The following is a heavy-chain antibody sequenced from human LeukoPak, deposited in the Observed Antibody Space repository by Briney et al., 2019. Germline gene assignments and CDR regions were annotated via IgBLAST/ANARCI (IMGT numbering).Heavy chain of an antibody. CDR2: IYYSGST. CDR3: ARGSVLRFLEWLPHFDY. D-gene: IGHD3-3*01. CDR1: GGSISSYY. J-gene: IGHJ4*02. V-gene: IGHV4-59*01. Sequence: ASETLSLTCTVSGGSISSYYWSWIRQPPGKGLEWIGYIYYSGSTNYNPSLKSRVTISVDTSKNQFSLKLSSVTAADTAVYYCARGSVLRFLEWLPHFDYWGQGTLVTVSS.